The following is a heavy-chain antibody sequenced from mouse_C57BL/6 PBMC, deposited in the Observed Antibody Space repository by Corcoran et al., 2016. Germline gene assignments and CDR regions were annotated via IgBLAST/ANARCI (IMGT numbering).Heavy chain of an antibody. CDR1: GYTFTTYG. Sequence: QIQLVQSGPELKKPGETVKISCKASGYTFTTYGMSWVKQAPGKGLKWMGWINTYSGVPTYADDFKGRFAFSLETSASTAYLQINNLKNEDTATYFCARSLGNYYFDYWGQGTTLTVSS. CDR3: ARSLGNYYFDY. CDR2: INTYSGVP. J-gene: IGHJ2*01. V-gene: IGHV9-3*01. D-gene: IGHD2-1*01.